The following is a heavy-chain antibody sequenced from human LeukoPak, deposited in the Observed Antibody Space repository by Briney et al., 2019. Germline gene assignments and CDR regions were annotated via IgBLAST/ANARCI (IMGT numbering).Heavy chain of an antibody. CDR2: INHSGST. J-gene: IGHJ4*02. Sequence: TSETLSLTCAVYGGSFSGYYWSWIRQPPGKGLEWIGEINHSGSTNYNPSLKSRVTISVDTSKNQFSLKLSSVTAADTAVYYCACPHYYDSGGYDYWGQGTLVTVSS. CDR3: ACPHYYDSGGYDY. CDR1: GGSFSGYY. V-gene: IGHV4-34*01. D-gene: IGHD3-22*01.